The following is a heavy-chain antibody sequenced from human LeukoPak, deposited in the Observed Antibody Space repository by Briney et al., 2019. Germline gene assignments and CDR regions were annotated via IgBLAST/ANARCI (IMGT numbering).Heavy chain of an antibody. V-gene: IGHV3-30*18. D-gene: IGHD3-10*01. Sequence: GGSLRLSCAASGFTFSSYGMHWVRQAPGKGLEWVAVISYDGSNKYYADSVKGRFTISRDNSKNTPYLQMNSLRAEDTAVYYCAKGLWFGELLYLDYWGQGTLVTVSS. J-gene: IGHJ4*02. CDR3: AKGLWFGELLYLDY. CDR2: ISYDGSNK. CDR1: GFTFSSYG.